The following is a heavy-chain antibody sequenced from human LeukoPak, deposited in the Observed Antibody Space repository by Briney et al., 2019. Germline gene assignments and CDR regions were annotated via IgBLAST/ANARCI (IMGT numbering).Heavy chain of an antibody. D-gene: IGHD6-13*01. CDR2: IYYSGNT. CDR1: GGSISGYY. CDR3: ARGGPYSTFDY. Sequence: KPSETLSLTCTVSGGSISGYYWSWIRQPPGKGLEWIGYIYYSGNTNHNSSLKSRVTISVDTSKNQFSLKLSSVTAADTAVYYCARGGPYSTFDYWGQGTLVTVSS. V-gene: IGHV4-59*01. J-gene: IGHJ4*02.